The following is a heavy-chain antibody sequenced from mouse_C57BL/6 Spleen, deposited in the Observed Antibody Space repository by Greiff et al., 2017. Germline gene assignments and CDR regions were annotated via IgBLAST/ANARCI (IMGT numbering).Heavy chain of an antibody. CDR1: GYTFTSYW. V-gene: IGHV1-64*01. CDR2: IHPNSGST. J-gene: IGHJ4*01. CDR3: ASYYGRAMDY. Sequence: QVQLQQPGAELVKPGASVKLSCKASGYTFTSYWMHWVKQRPGQGLEWIGMIHPNSGSTNYNEKFKSKATLTVDKSSSTAYMQRSSLTAEDSAVYYCASYYGRAMDYWGQGTSVTVSS. D-gene: IGHD1-1*02.